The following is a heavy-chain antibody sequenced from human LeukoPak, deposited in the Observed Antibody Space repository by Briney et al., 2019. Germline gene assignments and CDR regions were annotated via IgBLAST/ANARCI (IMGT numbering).Heavy chain of an antibody. CDR2: IYYSGST. D-gene: IGHD1-26*01. J-gene: IGHJ4*02. Sequence: SETLPLTCTVSGGSISSYYWSWLRQPPGKGLEWIGYIYYSGSTNYSPSLKSRVTISLDTSKNQFSLKLSSVTAADTAVYYCARGVNSGYFDYCGQGTLVTVSS. V-gene: IGHV4-59*01. CDR1: GGSISSYY. CDR3: ARGVNSGYFDY.